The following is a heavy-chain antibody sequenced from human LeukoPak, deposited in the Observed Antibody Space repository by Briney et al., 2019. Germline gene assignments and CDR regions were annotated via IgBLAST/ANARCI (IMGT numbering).Heavy chain of an antibody. Sequence: TLSLTCTVSGGSISSGSYYWSWIRQPAGKGLEWIGRIYTSGSTNYNPSLMSRVTISVDTSKNQFSLKLSSVTAADTAVYYCAREGLNMVRGVIPKEAWGWFDPWGQGTLVTVSS. J-gene: IGHJ5*02. CDR2: IYTSGST. CDR3: AREGLNMVRGVIPKEAWGWFDP. CDR1: GGSISSGSYY. V-gene: IGHV4-61*02. D-gene: IGHD3-10*01.